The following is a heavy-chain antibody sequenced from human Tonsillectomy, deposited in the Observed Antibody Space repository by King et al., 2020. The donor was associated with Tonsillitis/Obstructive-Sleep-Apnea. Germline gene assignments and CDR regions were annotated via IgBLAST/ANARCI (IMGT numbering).Heavy chain of an antibody. V-gene: IGHV1-2*06. CDR2: INPNSGGT. J-gene: IGHJ1*01. Sequence: VQLVQSGAEVKKPGASVKVSCKASGYTFTGYYMHWVRQAPGQGLEWMGRINPNSGGTNYAQKFQGRVTMTRDTSISTAYMELSRLRSDDTAVYYCARVRDYGDYPAEYFQHWGQGTLVTVS. CDR3: ARVRDYGDYPAEYFQH. D-gene: IGHD4-17*01. CDR1: GYTFTGYY.